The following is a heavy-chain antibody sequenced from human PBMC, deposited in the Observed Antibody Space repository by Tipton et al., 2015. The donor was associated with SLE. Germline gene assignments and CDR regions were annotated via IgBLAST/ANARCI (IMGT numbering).Heavy chain of an antibody. V-gene: IGHV4-34*01. J-gene: IGHJ1*01. Sequence: TLSLTCAVYGGSFSGYYWSWIRQPPGKGLEWIGEINHIGSTNYNPSLKSRVTISVDTSKNQFSLKLSSVTAADTAVYYCARGGPWTISRSTILYFQHWGQGTLVTVSS. CDR3: ARGGPWTISRSTILYFQH. D-gene: IGHD3-3*01. CDR2: INHIGST. CDR1: GGSFSGYY.